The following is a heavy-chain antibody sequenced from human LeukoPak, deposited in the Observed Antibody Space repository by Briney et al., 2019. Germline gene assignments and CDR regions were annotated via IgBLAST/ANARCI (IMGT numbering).Heavy chain of an antibody. CDR2: ISSSSSYI. Sequence: GGSLRLSCAASGFTFSSYSMNWVRQATGKGLEWVSSISSSSSYIYYADSVKGRFTISRDNAKNSLYLQMNSLRAEDTAVYYCASTATAMVYFDYWGQGTLDTVSS. CDR3: ASTATAMVYFDY. D-gene: IGHD5-18*01. CDR1: GFTFSSYS. J-gene: IGHJ4*02. V-gene: IGHV3-21*01.